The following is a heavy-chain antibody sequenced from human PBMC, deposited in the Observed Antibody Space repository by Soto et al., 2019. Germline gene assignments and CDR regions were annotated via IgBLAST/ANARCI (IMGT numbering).Heavy chain of an antibody. CDR1: GGSVSSGNYY. J-gene: IGHJ6*01. CDR2: LYDSGST. CDR3: ARNVQGLVWRYSYGIYV. V-gene: IGHV4-61*01. D-gene: IGHD3-16*01. Sequence: ETLSLTCTVSGGSVSSGNYYWSWIRQPPGKGLEWIGYLYDSGSTDYNPSLKSRVTISVDTSKNQFSLKLSSVTAADTAVYYCARNVQGLVWRYSYGIYVGG.